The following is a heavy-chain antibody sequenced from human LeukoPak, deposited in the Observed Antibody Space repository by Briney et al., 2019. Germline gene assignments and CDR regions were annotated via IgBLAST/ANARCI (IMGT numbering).Heavy chain of an antibody. J-gene: IGHJ4*02. CDR3: GREIQAPGKTLEY. Sequence: GGSLRLSCAASGFTFDDYTMHWVRQAPGKGLEWVSLISWDGDRIAYADSVKGRFTISRDNAKNTLYLQMNSLRGEDTAVYYCGREIQAPGKTLEYWGQGTLVTVSS. CDR1: GFTFDDYT. V-gene: IGHV3-43*01. CDR2: ISWDGDRI.